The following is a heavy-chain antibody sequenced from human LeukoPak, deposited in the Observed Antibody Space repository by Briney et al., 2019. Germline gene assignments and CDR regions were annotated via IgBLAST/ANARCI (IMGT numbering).Heavy chain of an antibody. CDR2: IIPIFGTA. Sequence: GASVKVSCKASGGTFSSYAISWVRQAPRQGLEWMGGIIPIFGTANYAQKFQGRVTITADESTSTAYMELSSLRSEDTAVYYCAIRTSKGFDPWGQGTLVTVSS. CDR3: AIRTSKGFDP. CDR1: GGTFSSYA. D-gene: IGHD2-2*01. J-gene: IGHJ5*02. V-gene: IGHV1-69*13.